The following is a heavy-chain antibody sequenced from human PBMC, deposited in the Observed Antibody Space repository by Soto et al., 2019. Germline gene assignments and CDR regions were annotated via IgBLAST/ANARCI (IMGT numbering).Heavy chain of an antibody. J-gene: IGHJ6*02. CDR2: IIPILGIA. V-gene: IGHV1-69*02. CDR3: ARFRGSYGMDV. Sequence: QVQLVQSGAEVKKPGSSVKVSCKGSGGTFSSYTISWVRQAPGQGLEWMGRIIPILGIANHAQKFQGRVTITADKSTRTAYMELRSLSSEDTAVYYCARFRGSYGMDVWGQGTTVTVSS. D-gene: IGHD3-10*01. CDR1: GGTFSSYT.